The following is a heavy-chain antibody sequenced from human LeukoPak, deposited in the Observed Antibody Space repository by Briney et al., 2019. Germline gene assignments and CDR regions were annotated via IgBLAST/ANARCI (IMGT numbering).Heavy chain of an antibody. V-gene: IGHV3-23*01. D-gene: IGHD7-27*01. CDR1: GFDFNSLA. J-gene: IGHJ5*02. CDR2: ISRGGDSI. CDR3: AQDLGPTWFDP. Sequence: GGSLGLSCAASGFDFNSLAMSWVRQAPGKGLEWVSVISRGGDSIYYADSVRGRFTISRDNSKNALFLQMNSLRAEDTAVYYCAQDLGPTWFDPWGPGTLVTVSS.